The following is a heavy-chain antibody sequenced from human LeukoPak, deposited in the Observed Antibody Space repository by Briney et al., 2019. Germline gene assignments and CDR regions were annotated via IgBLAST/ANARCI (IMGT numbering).Heavy chain of an antibody. V-gene: IGHV4-59*01. CDR3: ARSESGYSYGVDY. CDR1: GGPISSYY. CDR2: IYYSGST. Sequence: PSETLSLTCTVSGGPISSYYWSWIRQPPGKGLAGIGYIYYSGSTNYNPSLKSRVTISVDTSKNQSSLKLSSVTAADTAVYYCARSESGYSYGVDYWGQGTLVTVSS. J-gene: IGHJ4*02. D-gene: IGHD5-18*01.